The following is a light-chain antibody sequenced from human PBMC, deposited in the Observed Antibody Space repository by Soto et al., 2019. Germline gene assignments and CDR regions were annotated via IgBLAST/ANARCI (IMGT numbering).Light chain of an antibody. CDR2: TAP. J-gene: IGKJ5*01. CDR3: QQYNNWPPIT. V-gene: IGKV1-17*01. Sequence: DIQMTQSPSSLSASVGDRVTITCRASQSIRNYFNWYQQKPGKAPKVLIYTAPSLQSGAPSRLSASGSGTEITLTISSLQSEDFAVYYCQQYNNWPPITFGQGTRLEIK. CDR1: QSIRNY.